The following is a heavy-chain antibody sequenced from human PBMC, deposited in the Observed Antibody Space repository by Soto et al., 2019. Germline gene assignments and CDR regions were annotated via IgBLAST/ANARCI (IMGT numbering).Heavy chain of an antibody. Sequence: ASVKVSCKASGYTFTSYGISWVRQAPGQGLEWMGRISAYNGNTNYAQKLQGRVTMTTDTSTSTAYMELRSLRSDDTAVYYCARVGVNSGSLEGAFDIWGQGTMVTVSS. V-gene: IGHV1-18*01. CDR3: ARVGVNSGSLEGAFDI. D-gene: IGHD1-26*01. J-gene: IGHJ3*02. CDR1: GYTFTSYG. CDR2: ISAYNGNT.